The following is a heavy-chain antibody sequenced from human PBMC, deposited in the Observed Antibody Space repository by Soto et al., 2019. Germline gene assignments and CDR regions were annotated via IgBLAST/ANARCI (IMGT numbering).Heavy chain of an antibody. D-gene: IGHD2-2*01. CDR1: GGSISSYY. Sequence: SETLSLTCTVSGGSISSYYWSWIRQPPGKGLEWIGYIYYSGSTNYNPSLKSRVTISVDTSKNQFSLKLSSVTAADTAVYYCARHRNCSSTSCYDFDYWGQGTLVTVSS. V-gene: IGHV4-59*08. J-gene: IGHJ4*02. CDR2: IYYSGST. CDR3: ARHRNCSSTSCYDFDY.